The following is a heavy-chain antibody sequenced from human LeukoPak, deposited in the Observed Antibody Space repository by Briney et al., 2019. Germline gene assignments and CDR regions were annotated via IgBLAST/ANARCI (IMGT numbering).Heavy chain of an antibody. CDR2: ISYDGNNK. Sequence: GGSLRLSCAASGFSFSTYGMHWVRQAPGKGLEWVAVISYDGNNKYYADSVKGRFTISRDNSKNTLYLQMNSLRAEDTAVYYCAREGPYGSGSYYSFYYYYYYGMDVWGQGTTVTVSS. V-gene: IGHV3-30*03. CDR1: GFSFSTYG. CDR3: AREGPYGSGSYYSFYYYYYYGMDV. D-gene: IGHD3-10*01. J-gene: IGHJ6*02.